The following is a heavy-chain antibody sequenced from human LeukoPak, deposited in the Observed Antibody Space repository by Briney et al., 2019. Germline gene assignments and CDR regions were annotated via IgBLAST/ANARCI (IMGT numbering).Heavy chain of an antibody. CDR3: ARGATLEWLLSDSDY. D-gene: IGHD3-3*01. V-gene: IGHV4-34*01. CDR2: INHSGST. J-gene: IGHJ4*02. Sequence: GSLRLSCAGSGFAFSSYAMSWVRQPPGKGLEWIGEINHSGSTNYNPSLKSRVTISVDTSKNQFSLKLSSVTAADTAVYYCARGATLEWLLSDSDYWGQGTLVTVSS. CDR1: GFAFSSYA.